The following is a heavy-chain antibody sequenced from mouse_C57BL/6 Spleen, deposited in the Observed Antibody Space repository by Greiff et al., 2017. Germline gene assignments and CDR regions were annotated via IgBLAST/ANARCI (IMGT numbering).Heavy chain of an antibody. Sequence: EVHLVESGGGLVQPGGSMKLSCVASGFTFSNYWMNWVRQSPEKGLEWVAQIRLKSDNYATNYAESVKGRFTISRDDSKGSIYLQMNNLSAEDTGIYYCTGRVYFDYWGQGTTLTVSS. J-gene: IGHJ2*01. CDR3: TGRVYFDY. CDR2: IRLKSDNYAT. CDR1: GFTFSNYW. V-gene: IGHV6-3*01.